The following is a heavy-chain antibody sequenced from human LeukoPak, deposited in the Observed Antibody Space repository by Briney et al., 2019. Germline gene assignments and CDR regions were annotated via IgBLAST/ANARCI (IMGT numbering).Heavy chain of an antibody. V-gene: IGHV4-59*08. CDR2: IYYSGST. J-gene: IGHJ3*02. D-gene: IGHD3-9*01. CDR1: GGSISSYY. CDR3: ARQHSDILTRYDAFDI. Sequence: SETLSLTCTVSGGSISSYYWSWIRQPPGKGLEWIGYIYYSGSTNYNPSLKSRVTISVDTSKNQFSLKLSSVTAADTAVYYCARQHSDILTRYDAFDIWGQGTMVTVSS.